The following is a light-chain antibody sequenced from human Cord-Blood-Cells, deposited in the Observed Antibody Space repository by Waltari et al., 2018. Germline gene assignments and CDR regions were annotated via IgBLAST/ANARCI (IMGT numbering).Light chain of an antibody. CDR1: SSDVGGYNY. J-gene: IGLJ3*02. CDR3: SSYTSSSTFWV. Sequence: QSALTQPASVSGSPGQSITISCTGTSSDVGGYNYVSWYKQHPGKAPKLMIYDVSKRPSGVSNHFSGSKSGNTASLTISGLQAEDEADYYCSSYTSSSTFWVFGGGTKLTVL. CDR2: DVS. V-gene: IGLV2-14*01.